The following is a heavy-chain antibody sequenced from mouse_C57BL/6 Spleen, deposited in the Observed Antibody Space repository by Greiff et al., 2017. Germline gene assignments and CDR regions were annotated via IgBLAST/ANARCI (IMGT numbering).Heavy chain of an antibody. V-gene: IGHV10-1*01. CDR2: IRSKSNNYAT. CDR1: GFSFNTYA. CDR3: VRGDYGNYWYFDV. J-gene: IGHJ1*03. Sequence: EVKVVESGGGLVQPKGSLKLSCAASGFSFNTYAMNWVRQAPGTGLEWVARIRSKSNNYATYYADSVKDRFTISRDDSESMLYLQMNNLKTEDTAMYYCVRGDYGNYWYFDVWGTGTTVTVSS. D-gene: IGHD2-1*01.